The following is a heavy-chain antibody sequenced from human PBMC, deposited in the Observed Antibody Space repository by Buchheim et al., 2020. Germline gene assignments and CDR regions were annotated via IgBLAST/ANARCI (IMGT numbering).Heavy chain of an antibody. Sequence: QVQLQQWGAGLLKPSETLSLTCAVYGGSFSGYNWTWIRQPPGKGLEWIGEINHSGSTNYNPPLKSRVTISVDTSKNQFSLKLSSVTAADTAVYYCASPFTSSYDFDYWGQGTL. CDR2: INHSGST. CDR1: GGSFSGYN. D-gene: IGHD3-16*01. J-gene: IGHJ4*02. V-gene: IGHV4-34*01. CDR3: ASPFTSSYDFDY.